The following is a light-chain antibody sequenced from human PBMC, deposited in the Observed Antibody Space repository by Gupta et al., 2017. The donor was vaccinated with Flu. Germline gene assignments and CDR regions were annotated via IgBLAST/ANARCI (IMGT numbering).Light chain of an antibody. V-gene: IGKV3-15*01. CDR3: QQDCKWPLT. CDR1: QSVSSS. CDR2: SAS. J-gene: IGKJ4*01. Sequence: EIVMTKSPDTLSVSPGERVTLSCRASQSVSSSLASYQQHPGQAPRLLIYSASTSATDIPARFSGSRSETEFTLTISSLLSQDIAVYYCQQDCKWPLTFGGGTKVEIK.